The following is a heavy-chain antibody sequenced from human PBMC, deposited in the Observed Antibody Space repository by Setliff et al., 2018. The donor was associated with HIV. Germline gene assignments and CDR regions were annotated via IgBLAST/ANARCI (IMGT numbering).Heavy chain of an antibody. Sequence: SETLSLTCTVSGGAINTNNYYWGWIRQTPGEGLEWIGSIHYGGSTYFYNPSLKSRVTMSVDTSKNQFSLRLSSVTAADTAVYYCAREVLAWFCEPLDMWGQGTVVTVSS. CDR3: AREVLAWFCEPLDM. J-gene: IGHJ3*02. CDR1: GGAINTNNYY. CDR2: IHYGGST. D-gene: IGHD3-3*01. V-gene: IGHV4-39*02.